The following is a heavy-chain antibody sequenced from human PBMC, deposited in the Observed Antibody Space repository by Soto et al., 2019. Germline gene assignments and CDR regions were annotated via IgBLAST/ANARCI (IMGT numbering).Heavy chain of an antibody. CDR1: GFTFSSYA. J-gene: IGHJ4*02. CDR3: AKDSLKNVYGDSLDY. D-gene: IGHD4-17*01. V-gene: IGHV3-23*01. Sequence: EVQLLESGGGLIQPGGSLRLSCAASGFTFSSYAMSWVRQAPGKGLEWVSAISGSGGSTYYADSVKGRFTISRDNSKNTLYLQMNSLRAEDTAVYYCAKDSLKNVYGDSLDYWGQGTLVTVSS. CDR2: ISGSGGST.